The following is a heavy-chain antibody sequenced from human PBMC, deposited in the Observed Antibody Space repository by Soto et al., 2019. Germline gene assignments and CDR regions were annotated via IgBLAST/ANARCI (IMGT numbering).Heavy chain of an antibody. CDR3: ARGSYDSSGYYWYVYDY. Sequence: ASVKVSCKASGYTFTSYAMHWVRQAPGQRLEWMGWINAGNGNTKYSQKFQGRVTITRDTSASTAYMELSSLRSEDTAVYYCARGSYDSSGYYWYVYDYWGQGTLVTVSS. J-gene: IGHJ4*02. D-gene: IGHD3-22*01. CDR2: INAGNGNT. V-gene: IGHV1-3*01. CDR1: GYTFTSYA.